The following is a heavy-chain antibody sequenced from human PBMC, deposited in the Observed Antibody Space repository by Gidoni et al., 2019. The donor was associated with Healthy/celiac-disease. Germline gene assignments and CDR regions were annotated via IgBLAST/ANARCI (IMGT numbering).Heavy chain of an antibody. J-gene: IGHJ4*02. CDR1: GFTFSSYA. CDR3: ATITMVRGVIT. Sequence: EVQLLESGGGLVQPGGSLRLSCAASGFTFSSYAMSWVRQAPGKGLEWVPAISGSGGSTYYADSVKGRFTISRDNSKNTLYLQMNSLRAEDTAVYYCATITMVRGVITWGQGTLVTVSS. D-gene: IGHD3-10*01. CDR2: ISGSGGST. V-gene: IGHV3-23*01.